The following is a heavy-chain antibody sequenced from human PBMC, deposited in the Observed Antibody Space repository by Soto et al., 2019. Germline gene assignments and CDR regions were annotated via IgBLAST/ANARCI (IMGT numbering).Heavy chain of an antibody. CDR3: ARQYASSWDSFDH. Sequence: SETLSLTCPVSGVSISSSSYYWGWIRQPPGKGLEWIGSIYYSGSTYYNPSLKSRVTISVDTSKNQFSLKMITVTAEDTAVYYCARQYASSWDSFDHWGQGTLVSVSS. D-gene: IGHD6-13*01. CDR2: IYYSGST. CDR1: GVSISSSSYY. J-gene: IGHJ4*02. V-gene: IGHV4-39*01.